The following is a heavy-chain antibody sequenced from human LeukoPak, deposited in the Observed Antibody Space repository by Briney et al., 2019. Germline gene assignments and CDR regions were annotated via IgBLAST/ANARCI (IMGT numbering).Heavy chain of an antibody. V-gene: IGHV4-39*07. CDR2: IYYSGTT. Sequence: PSETLSLTCTVSGGSISSRTYYWGWIRQPPGKGLEWIVTIYYSGTTYYNPSLKSRVTISLDTSKNQFSLKLSSVTAADTAIYYCARDFSSSSTVYYYYYMDVWGKGTTVTVSS. D-gene: IGHD6-6*01. J-gene: IGHJ6*03. CDR1: GGSISSRTYY. CDR3: ARDFSSSSTVYYYYYMDV.